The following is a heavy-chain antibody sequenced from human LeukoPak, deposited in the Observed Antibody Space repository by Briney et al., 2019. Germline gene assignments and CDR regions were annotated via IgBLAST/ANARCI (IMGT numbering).Heavy chain of an antibody. Sequence: GGSLRLSCAASGFTFSNYGMHWVRQAPGKGLEWVSVIYRGGSTYYADSVKGRFTISRDNSKNTLYLQMNSLRAEDTAVYYCARDGSGNYYYYYGMDVWGQGTTVTVSS. CDR3: ARDGSGNYYYYYGMDV. CDR2: IYRGGST. J-gene: IGHJ6*02. D-gene: IGHD3-10*01. CDR1: GFTFSNYG. V-gene: IGHV3-53*01.